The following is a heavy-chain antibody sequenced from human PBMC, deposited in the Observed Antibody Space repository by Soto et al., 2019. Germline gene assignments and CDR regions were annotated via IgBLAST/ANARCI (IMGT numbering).Heavy chain of an antibody. CDR2: ISGSGGST. V-gene: IGHV3-23*01. J-gene: IGHJ6*02. Sequence: GGSLRLSCAGCGFTLSSYAVSWVRQAPGKGLEWVSAISGSGGSTYYADSVKGRFTISRDHSKNTLYLQRKSLRAEDTAVYYCAKVSSGWYAVDYYYGMAVWGQGTTVTVSS. D-gene: IGHD6-19*01. CDR1: GFTLSSYA. CDR3: AKVSSGWYAVDYYYGMAV.